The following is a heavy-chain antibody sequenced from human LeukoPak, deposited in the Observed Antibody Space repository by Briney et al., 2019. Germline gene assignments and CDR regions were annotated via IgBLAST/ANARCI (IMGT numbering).Heavy chain of an antibody. CDR2: IYYSGST. CDR1: GGSISSYY. CDR3: ARQQGWYFDL. D-gene: IGHD6-13*01. Sequence: SETLSLTCTVSGGSISSYYWSWIRQPPGKGLEWIGYIYYSGSTNYNPSLKSRVTISVDTSKNQFSLKLSSVTAADTAVYYCARQQGWYFDLWGRGTLVTVSS. J-gene: IGHJ2*01. V-gene: IGHV4-59*01.